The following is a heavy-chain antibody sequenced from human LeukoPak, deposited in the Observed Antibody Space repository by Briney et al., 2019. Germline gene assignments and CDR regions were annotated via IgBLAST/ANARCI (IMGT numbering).Heavy chain of an antibody. CDR2: ISGSSSTT. CDR3: ARCPVRASDY. V-gene: IGHV3-48*01. J-gene: IGHJ4*02. CDR1: GFTFSSYS. Sequence: PGGSLRLSRAASGFTFSSYSMNWVRQAPGKGLEWISYISGSSSTTYYADSVKGRFTISRDNAKNSLYLQMSSLRAEDTAVYFCARCPVRASDYWGQGTLVTVSS. D-gene: IGHD3-10*01.